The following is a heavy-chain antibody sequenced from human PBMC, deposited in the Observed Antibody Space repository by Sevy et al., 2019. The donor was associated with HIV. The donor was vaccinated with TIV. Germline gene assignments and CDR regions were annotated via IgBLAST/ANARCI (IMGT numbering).Heavy chain of an antibody. D-gene: IGHD2-21*02. Sequence: SETLSLTCTVSGYSISSGYYWGWIRQPPGEGLEWIGSIYHSGSTYYNPSLKSRVTISVDTSKNQFSLKLSSVTAADTAVYYCARFCGGDCTPSDYWGQGTLVTVSS. J-gene: IGHJ4*02. CDR2: IYHSGST. V-gene: IGHV4-38-2*02. CDR1: GYSISSGYY. CDR3: ARFCGGDCTPSDY.